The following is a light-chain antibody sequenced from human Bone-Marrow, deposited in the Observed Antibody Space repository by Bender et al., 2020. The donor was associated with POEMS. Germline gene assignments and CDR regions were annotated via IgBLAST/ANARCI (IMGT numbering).Light chain of an antibody. V-gene: IGLV3-1*01. J-gene: IGLJ2*01. CDR3: QAWDSNIVL. CDR1: NLGEKN. CDR2: QHS. Sequence: SYEVTQPPAVSVSPGLTVSITCSGDNLGEKNVCWYQKRSGQSPLLVIYQHSKRPSGIPERFSGSSSGNTATLTISGTQAMDEADYYCQAWDSNIVLFGGGTKLTVL.